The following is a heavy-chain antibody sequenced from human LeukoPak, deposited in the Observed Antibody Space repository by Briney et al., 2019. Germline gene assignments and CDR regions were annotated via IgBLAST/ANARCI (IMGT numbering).Heavy chain of an antibody. Sequence: SETLSLTCIVSGGSIGSDSWSWIRRAPGKRLEWIGNIYYSGSTNYNPSLKSRVTISVDTSKNQFSLRLTSVTAADTAVYHCVRGANFWGQGTLVTVSS. CDR3: VRGANF. J-gene: IGHJ4*02. D-gene: IGHD5-12*01. CDR1: GGSIGSDS. V-gene: IGHV4-59*01. CDR2: IYYSGST.